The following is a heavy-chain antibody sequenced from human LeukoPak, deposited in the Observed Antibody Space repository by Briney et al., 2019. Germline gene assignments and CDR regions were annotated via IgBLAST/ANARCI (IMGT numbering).Heavy chain of an antibody. CDR3: ARLGSIYEFNY. CDR1: GYSFPNYW. V-gene: IGHV5-51*01. CDR2: IYAGDSDT. D-gene: IGHD3-16*01. J-gene: IGHJ4*02. Sequence: GESLKISCRGSGYSFPNYWIGWVRQMPGKGLEWMGIIYAGDSDTTYSPSFQGQVTISVDKSINTDYLQWSSLKASDSAMYYCARLGSIYEFNYWGQGTLVTVSS.